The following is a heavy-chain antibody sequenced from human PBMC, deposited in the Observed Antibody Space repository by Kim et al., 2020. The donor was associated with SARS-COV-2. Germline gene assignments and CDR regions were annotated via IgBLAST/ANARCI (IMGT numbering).Heavy chain of an antibody. Sequence: GLSRQPPGKDLEWMASLYYNGGTYYNPSLKSRVTISGDTSKNQFSLTLSSVTAADTAVYYCARREEFSGYDGDYYFYGMDVWGQGTTVIVSS. J-gene: IGHJ6*02. D-gene: IGHD5-12*01. CDR2: LYYNGGT. V-gene: IGHV4-39*01. CDR3: ARREEFSGYDGDYYFYGMDV.